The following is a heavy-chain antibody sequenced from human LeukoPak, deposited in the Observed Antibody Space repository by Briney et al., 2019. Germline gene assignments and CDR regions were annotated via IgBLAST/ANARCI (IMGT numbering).Heavy chain of an antibody. CDR3: ARAHSSGWPHMFDP. D-gene: IGHD6-19*01. J-gene: IGHJ5*02. CDR2: IYYSGST. V-gene: IGHV4-61*08. Sequence: SETLSLTCTVPGGSISSGGYYWSWIRQLPGKGLEWIGYIYYSGSTNYNPSLKSRVTISIDTSKNQFSLKVSSVTAADTAVYYCARAHSSGWPHMFDPWGQGTLVTVPS. CDR1: GGSISSGGYY.